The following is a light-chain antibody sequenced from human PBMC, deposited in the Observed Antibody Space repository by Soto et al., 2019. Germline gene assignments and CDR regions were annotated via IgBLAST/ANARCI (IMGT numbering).Light chain of an antibody. J-gene: IGKJ5*01. CDR1: QSVSSK. CDR3: QQYKDWFSIT. CDR2: GAS. Sequence: EIVLTQSPATLSVSPGERATLSCRASQSVSSKLAWYQQRPGQSPRLLIYGASTRATDIPARFSGSGSGTEVTLIISSLQSEDFAVYYCQQYKDWFSITFGQGTRLEIK. V-gene: IGKV3-15*01.